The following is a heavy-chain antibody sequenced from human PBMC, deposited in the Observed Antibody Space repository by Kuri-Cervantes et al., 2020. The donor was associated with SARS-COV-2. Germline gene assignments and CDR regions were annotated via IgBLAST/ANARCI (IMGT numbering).Heavy chain of an antibody. D-gene: IGHD6-13*01. Sequence: GGSLRLSCAASGFQFDDYTMHWVRQPPGKGLEWVSLISWDGATTYYADSVKGRFTISRDNAKNSLYLQMNSLRAEDTAVYYCARGRRIAAAGRSLKYYYYMDVWGKGTTVTVSS. V-gene: IGHV3-43*01. CDR2: ISWDGATT. CDR3: ARGRRIAAAGRSLKYYYYMDV. CDR1: GFQFDDYT. J-gene: IGHJ6*03.